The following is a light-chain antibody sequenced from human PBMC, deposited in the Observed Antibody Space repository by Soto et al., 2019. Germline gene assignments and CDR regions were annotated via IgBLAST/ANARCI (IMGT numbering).Light chain of an antibody. J-gene: IGLJ1*01. CDR3: FHAKNSPYV. Sequence: QAGLPQQASMTVSPGRSVTITCSCSSGDVTNGHYPYWFQQKPGQAPRPLIYDTTNRHSWTPDRFSGSLLGDKAALTLSGAHAEEDDDYYCFHAKNSPYVFGTGTKVTVL. CDR1: SGDVTNGHY. CDR2: DTT. V-gene: IGLV7-46*01.